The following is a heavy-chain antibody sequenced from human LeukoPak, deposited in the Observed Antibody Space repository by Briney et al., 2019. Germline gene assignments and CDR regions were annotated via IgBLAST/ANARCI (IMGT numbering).Heavy chain of an antibody. J-gene: IGHJ6*03. V-gene: IGHV4-61*02. CDR1: GGSISSGGYY. CDR2: IYTSGST. D-gene: IGHD3-10*01. CDR3: ARGQRVPLVPRNYYYYMDV. Sequence: KSSETLSLTCTVSGGSISSGGYYWSWIRQPAGKGLEWIGRIYTSGSTNYNPSLKSRVTMSVDTSKNQFSLKLSSVTAADTAVYYCARGQRVPLVPRNYYYYMDVWGKGTTVTVSS.